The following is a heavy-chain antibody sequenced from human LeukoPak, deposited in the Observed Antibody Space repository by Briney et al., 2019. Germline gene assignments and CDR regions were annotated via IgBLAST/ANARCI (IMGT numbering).Heavy chain of an antibody. CDR3: ARVWFGEAFDY. CDR2: ISSSSYI. J-gene: IGHJ4*02. Sequence: PGGSLRLSCAVSGFTFSDAWMNWVRQAPGKGLEWVSSISSSSYIYYADSVKGRFTISRDNAKNSLYLQMNSLRAEDTAVYYCARVWFGEAFDYWGQGTLVTVSS. CDR1: GFTFSDAW. V-gene: IGHV3-69-1*01. D-gene: IGHD3-10*01.